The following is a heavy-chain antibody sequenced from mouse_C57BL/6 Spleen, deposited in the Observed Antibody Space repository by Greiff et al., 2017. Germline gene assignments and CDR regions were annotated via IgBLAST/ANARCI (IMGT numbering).Heavy chain of an antibody. CDR1: GYAFSSSW. CDR2: IYPGDGDT. D-gene: IGHD4-1*01. CDR3: GRESPNWYWFAY. J-gene: IGHJ3*01. V-gene: IGHV1-82*01. Sequence: QVQLQQSGPELVKPGASVQISCKASGYAFSSSWMNWVKQRPGKGLEWIGRIYPGDGDTNYNGKFKGKATLTADKSSSTAYMQLSSLTSEVSAVYFCGRESPNWYWFAYWGQGTLVTVSA.